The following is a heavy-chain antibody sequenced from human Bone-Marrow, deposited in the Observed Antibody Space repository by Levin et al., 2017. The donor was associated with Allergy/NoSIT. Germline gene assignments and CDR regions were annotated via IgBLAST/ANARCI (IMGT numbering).Heavy chain of an antibody. D-gene: IGHD3-10*01. V-gene: IGHV4-59*01. CDR3: ARSGIGELWFGELDPRYNWFDP. J-gene: IGHJ5*02. Sequence: SETLSLTCTVSGGSISSYYWSWIRQPPGKGLEWIGYIYYSGSTNYNPSLKSRVTISVDTSKNQFSLKLSSVTAADTAVYYCARSGIGELWFGELDPRYNWFDPWGQGTLVTVSS. CDR2: IYYSGST. CDR1: GGSISSYY.